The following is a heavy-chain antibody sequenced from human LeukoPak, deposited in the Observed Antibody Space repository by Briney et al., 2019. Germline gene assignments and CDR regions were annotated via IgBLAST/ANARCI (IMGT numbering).Heavy chain of an antibody. CDR1: GYTFTSHG. J-gene: IGHJ4*02. CDR2: ISAYNGNT. Sequence: ASVKVSCKASGYTFTSHGISWVRQAPGQGLEWMGWISAYNGNTNYAQKLQGRVTMTTDTSTSTAYMELRSLRSDDTAVYYCARIGLRFLEWLSPQMYYFDYWGQGTLVTVSS. D-gene: IGHD3-3*01. CDR3: ARIGLRFLEWLSPQMYYFDY. V-gene: IGHV1-18*01.